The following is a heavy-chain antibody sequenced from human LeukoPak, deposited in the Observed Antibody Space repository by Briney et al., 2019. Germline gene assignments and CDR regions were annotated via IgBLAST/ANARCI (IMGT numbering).Heavy chain of an antibody. Sequence: SVKVSCKASGGTFSSYVITWVRQAPGQGLEWMGGIIPMFGTADYAQKFQGRVTITADESTSTAYMQLSSLRSEDTAVHYCARGAYSSGSYYFDHWGQGTLVTVSS. D-gene: IGHD6-19*01. J-gene: IGHJ4*02. CDR1: GGTFSSYV. V-gene: IGHV1-69*13. CDR2: IIPMFGTA. CDR3: ARGAYSSGSYYFDH.